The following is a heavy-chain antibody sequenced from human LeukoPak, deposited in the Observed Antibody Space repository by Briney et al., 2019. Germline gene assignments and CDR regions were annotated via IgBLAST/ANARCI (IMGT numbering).Heavy chain of an antibody. J-gene: IGHJ4*02. CDR2: ISASGVMT. V-gene: IGHV3-23*01. Sequence: GGSLRLSCAASEFTFTNYAMTWVRQAPGKGLEWVSSISASGVMTYYADSVKGRFTVSRDNSKNSLYLQMNSLRAEDTAVYYCARDPSRIVGATTFADYWGQGTLVTVFS. D-gene: IGHD1-26*01. CDR1: EFTFTNYA. CDR3: ARDPSRIVGATTFADY.